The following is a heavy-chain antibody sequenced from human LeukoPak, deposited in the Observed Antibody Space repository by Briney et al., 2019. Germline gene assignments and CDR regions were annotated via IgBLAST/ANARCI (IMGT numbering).Heavy chain of an antibody. CDR1: GGTFSSYA. D-gene: IGHD6-19*01. CDR3: ARGDSSGYGHDY. Sequence: ASVKVSCKASGGTFSSYAISWVRQAPGQGLEWMGGIIPIFGTANYAQKFQGRVTITTDESTSTAYMELSSLRSEDTAVYYCARGDSSGYGHDYWGQGTLDTVSS. CDR2: IIPIFGTA. V-gene: IGHV1-69*05. J-gene: IGHJ4*02.